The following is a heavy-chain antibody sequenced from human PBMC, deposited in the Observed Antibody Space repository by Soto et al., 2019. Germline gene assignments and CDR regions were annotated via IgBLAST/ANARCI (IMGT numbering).Heavy chain of an antibody. V-gene: IGHV3-48*02. J-gene: IGHJ4*02. D-gene: IGHD6-6*01. CDR3: ARELDGQLVDY. Sequence: EVQLVESGGGLVQPGGSLRLSCAASGFTFSSYSMNWVRQAPGKGLEWVSYISSSSSTIYYADSVKGRFTISRDNAKNSLDLQLNSLRDEGTAVDYCARELDGQLVDYWGPGTLVTVSS. CDR1: GFTFSSYS. CDR2: ISSSSSTI.